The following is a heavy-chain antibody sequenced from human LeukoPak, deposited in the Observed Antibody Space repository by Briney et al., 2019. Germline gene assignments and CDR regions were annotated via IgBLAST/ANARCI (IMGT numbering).Heavy chain of an antibody. CDR2: IKQDGSER. J-gene: IGHJ4*02. Sequence: GWSLRLSCATSGFTFSRHWMSWVRQAPGKGPEWVANIKQDGSERYYVHSVKGRFTISRDNAKNSLYLQRNSLRAEDTAVYYCARDGGHSTDLDYWGQGIPVTVSS. D-gene: IGHD2-8*02. CDR1: GFTFSRHW. CDR3: ARDGGHSTDLDY. V-gene: IGHV3-7*01.